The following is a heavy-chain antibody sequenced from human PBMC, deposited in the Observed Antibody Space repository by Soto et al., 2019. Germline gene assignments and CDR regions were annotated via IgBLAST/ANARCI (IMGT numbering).Heavy chain of an antibody. Sequence: QVQLVESGGGVVQPGRSLRLSCAASGFTFSSYGMHWVRQAPGKGLEWVAVIWYDGSNKYYADSVKGRFTISRDNSKNTLYLDMNSLRAEDTAVYYCSRDNPWLRSFDYWGQGTLVTVSS. CDR3: SRDNPWLRSFDY. D-gene: IGHD5-12*01. J-gene: IGHJ4*02. V-gene: IGHV3-33*01. CDR2: IWYDGSNK. CDR1: GFTFSSYG.